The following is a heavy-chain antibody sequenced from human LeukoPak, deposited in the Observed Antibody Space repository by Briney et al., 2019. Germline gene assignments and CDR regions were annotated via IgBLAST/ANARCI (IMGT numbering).Heavy chain of an antibody. CDR2: IIPIFGAA. Sequence: GASVKVSCKASGGTFSSYAISWVRQAPGQGLEWMGGIIPIFGAANYAQKFQGRVTITTDESTSTAYMELSSLRSEDTAVYYCARYLREVVPAGYFDLWGRGTLVTVSS. D-gene: IGHD2-2*01. CDR3: ARYLREVVPAGYFDL. V-gene: IGHV1-69*05. CDR1: GGTFSSYA. J-gene: IGHJ2*01.